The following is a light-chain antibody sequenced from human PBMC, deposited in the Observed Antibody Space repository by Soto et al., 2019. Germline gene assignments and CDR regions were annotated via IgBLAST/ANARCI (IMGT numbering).Light chain of an antibody. CDR1: QSVSSSD. CDR3: QQYDT. Sequence: IVLTQSPGTLSLSPGERATLSCRASQSVSSSDLAWYQQKPGQAPRLLIYSASSRATGIPDRFSGSGSGTDFTLTISRLEPEDFAVYYCQQYDTFGQRTKLEIK. V-gene: IGKV3-20*01. CDR2: SAS. J-gene: IGKJ2*01.